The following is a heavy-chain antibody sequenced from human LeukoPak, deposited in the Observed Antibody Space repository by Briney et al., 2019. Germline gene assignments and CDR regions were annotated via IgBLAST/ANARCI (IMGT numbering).Heavy chain of an antibody. V-gene: IGHV1-2*02. CDR3: ARDRGGSYDSSGWRHYYCMDV. CDR1: GYTFTGYY. J-gene: IGHJ6*03. Sequence: ASVKVSCKASGYTFTGYYMHWVRQAPGQGLEWMGWINPNSGGTNYAQKFQGRVTMTRDTSISTAYMELSRLRSDDTAVYYCARDRGGSYDSSGWRHYYCMDVWGKGTTVTVSS. CDR2: INPNSGGT. D-gene: IGHD6-19*01.